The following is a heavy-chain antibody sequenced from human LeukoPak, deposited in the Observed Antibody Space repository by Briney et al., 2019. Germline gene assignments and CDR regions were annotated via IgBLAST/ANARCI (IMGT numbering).Heavy chain of an antibody. D-gene: IGHD3-3*01. V-gene: IGHV3-23*01. CDR3: AKDREWHYYFDY. Sequence: PGGSLRLSCAASGFTFSSYAMSWVRQAPGKGLEWVSGISDSGGSTYYADSVKGRFTISRDNSKNTLYLRMNGLRAEDTAVYYCAKDREWHYYFDYWGQGTLVTVSS. CDR2: ISDSGGST. CDR1: GFTFSSYA. J-gene: IGHJ4*02.